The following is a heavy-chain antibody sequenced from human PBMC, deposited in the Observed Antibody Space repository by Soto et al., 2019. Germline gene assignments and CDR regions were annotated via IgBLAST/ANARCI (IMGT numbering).Heavy chain of an antibody. CDR2: ISYDGSNK. D-gene: IGHD5-12*01. V-gene: IGHV3-30*18. J-gene: IGHJ4*02. Sequence: GGSLRLSCAASGFTFSSYGMHWVRQAPGKGLEWVAVISYDGSNKYYADSVKGRFTISRDNSKNTLYLQMNSLRAEDTAVYYCAKDRVWGVATITDFDYWGQGTLVTVSS. CDR3: AKDRVWGVATITDFDY. CDR1: GFTFSSYG.